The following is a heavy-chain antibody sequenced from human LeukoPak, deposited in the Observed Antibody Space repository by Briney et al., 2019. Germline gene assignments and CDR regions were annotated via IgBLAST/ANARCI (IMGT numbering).Heavy chain of an antibody. CDR3: ARDPDHGAVDY. CDR1: GFTFSSYS. D-gene: IGHD3-16*01. CDR2: IKEDGSAK. V-gene: IGHV3-7*01. J-gene: IGHJ4*02. Sequence: GGSLRLSCAASGFTFSSYSMSWLRQAPGKGLEWVADIKEDGSAKYYVDSVKGRFTISRDNAKNSLYLQMNSLRVEDTAVYYCARDPDHGAVDYWGQGTLVTVSS.